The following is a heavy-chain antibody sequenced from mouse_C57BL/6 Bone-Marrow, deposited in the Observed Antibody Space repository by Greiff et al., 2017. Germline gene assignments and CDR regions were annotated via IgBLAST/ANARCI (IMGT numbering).Heavy chain of an antibody. CDR1: GYTFTSYG. J-gene: IGHJ1*03. CDR3: ARTTMVTTSYWYFDV. Sequence: QVQLQQSGAELARPGASVKLSCKASGYTFTSYGISWVKQRTGQGLEWIGEIYPRSSNTYYNEKFKGKATLTADKSSSTAYMELRSLTSEDSAVYFCARTTMVTTSYWYFDVWGTGTTVTVSS. D-gene: IGHD2-2*01. V-gene: IGHV1-81*01. CDR2: IYPRSSNT.